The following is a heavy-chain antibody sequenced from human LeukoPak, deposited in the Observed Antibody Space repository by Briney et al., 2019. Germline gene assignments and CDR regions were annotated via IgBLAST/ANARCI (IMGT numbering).Heavy chain of an antibody. CDR1: GFSFRRYY. V-gene: IGHV3-66*04. CDR2: LFSGGDT. D-gene: IGHD2-21*01. Sequence: GGSLRLSCAASGFSFRRYYMSWVRQAPGKGLQWVSVLFSGGDTYYADSVKDRFSISRDSSRETLFLQMNSLRADDTAVYYCARQDFDSGFDYWGHGTTVTVSS. J-gene: IGHJ4*01. CDR3: ARQDFDSGFDY.